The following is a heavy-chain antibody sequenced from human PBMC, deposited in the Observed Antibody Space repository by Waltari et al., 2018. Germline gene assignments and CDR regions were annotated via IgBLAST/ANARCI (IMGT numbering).Heavy chain of an antibody. CDR3: ARDPHYSNFDY. V-gene: IGHV3-7*01. D-gene: IGHD4-4*01. J-gene: IGHJ4*02. Sequence: EVHLVESGGGLVQPGGSLRLSCEASGFTFSTYWMTWVRQAPGKGLEWLANIKGDGSQKNYVDSVKGRFTISRDTANNSLYLQMNSLRAEDTAVYYCARDPHYSNFDYWGQGTLVTVSS. CDR1: GFTFSTYW. CDR2: IKGDGSQK.